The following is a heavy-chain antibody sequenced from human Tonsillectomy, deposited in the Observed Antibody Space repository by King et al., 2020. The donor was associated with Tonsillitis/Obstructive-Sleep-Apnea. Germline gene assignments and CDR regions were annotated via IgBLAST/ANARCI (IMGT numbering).Heavy chain of an antibody. V-gene: IGHV5-51*01. Sequence: QLVQSGAEVKKPGASLKISCKGSGYSFTRYWIGWVRQMPGKGLEWMGLIYPGDSDTRYSPSFQGQVTISAGKSISTAYLQWISLKASDTAMYYCAREGGQGVIPNWFDPWGQGTLVTVSS. CDR1: GYSFTRYW. D-gene: IGHD3-10*01. J-gene: IGHJ5*02. CDR2: IYPGDSDT. CDR3: AREGGQGVIPNWFDP.